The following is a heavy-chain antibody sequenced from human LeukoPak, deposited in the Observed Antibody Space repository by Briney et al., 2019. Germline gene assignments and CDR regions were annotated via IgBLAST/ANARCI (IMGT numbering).Heavy chain of an antibody. D-gene: IGHD5-12*01. CDR1: GFTFSSYG. Sequence: GGSLRLSCAASGFTFSSYGMHWVRQAPGKGLEWVAFIRYDGSNKYYADSVKGRFTISRDTSKNTLYLQMNSLRAEDTAVYYCARDPGSGYEEHFDYWGQGTLVTVSS. J-gene: IGHJ4*02. V-gene: IGHV3-30*02. CDR3: ARDPGSGYEEHFDY. CDR2: IRYDGSNK.